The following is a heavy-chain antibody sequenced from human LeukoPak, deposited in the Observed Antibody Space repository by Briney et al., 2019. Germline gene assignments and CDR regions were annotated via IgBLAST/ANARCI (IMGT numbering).Heavy chain of an antibody. J-gene: IGHJ6*03. V-gene: IGHV4-34*01. CDR2: ISHSGST. D-gene: IGHD1-14*01. CDR3: ARGPPHGYYHIDV. CDR1: GGSFSGYY. Sequence: SETLSLTCAVCGGSFSGYYWSWIRQPPGKGLEWIGEISHSGSTNYIPSLKSRVTISVDTSKNQFSLKLSSVTAADTAVYYCARGPPHGYYHIDVWGKGTTVTVSS.